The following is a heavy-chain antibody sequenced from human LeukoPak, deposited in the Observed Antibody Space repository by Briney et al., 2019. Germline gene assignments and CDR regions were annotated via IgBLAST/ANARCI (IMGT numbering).Heavy chain of an antibody. Sequence: PGGSLRLSCAASGFTFSNAWMSWVRQAPGKGLEWVGRIKSKTDGGTTDYAAPVKGRFTISGDDSKNTLYLQMNSLKTEDTAVYYCTTGLDTAMVNYYYYMDVWGKGTTVTVSS. D-gene: IGHD5-18*01. J-gene: IGHJ6*03. CDR3: TTGLDTAMVNYYYYMDV. CDR2: IKSKTDGGTT. V-gene: IGHV3-15*01. CDR1: GFTFSNAW.